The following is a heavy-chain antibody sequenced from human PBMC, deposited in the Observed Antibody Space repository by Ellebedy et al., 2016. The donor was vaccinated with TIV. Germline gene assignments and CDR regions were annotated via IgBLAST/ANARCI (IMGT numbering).Heavy chain of an antibody. V-gene: IGHV3-23*01. D-gene: IGHD2-15*01. CDR2: ISGSGGST. CDR3: AREIGGRGSA. CDR1: GFTFSSYA. Sequence: GESLKISXAASGFTFSSYAMRWVRQAPGKGLEWVSAISGSGGSTYYADSVKGRFTISRDNSKNTLYLQMNSLRAADTAVYYCAREIGGRGSAWGQGTLVTVSS. J-gene: IGHJ5*02.